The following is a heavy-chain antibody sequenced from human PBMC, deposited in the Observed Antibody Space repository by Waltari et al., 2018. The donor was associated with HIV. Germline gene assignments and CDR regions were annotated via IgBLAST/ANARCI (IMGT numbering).Heavy chain of an antibody. J-gene: IGHJ4*02. V-gene: IGHV3-53*02. CDR1: GLSVSSNY. CDR2: IYRSGDA. CDR3: ARVRSIMGRFLGFDY. D-gene: IGHD3-3*02. Sequence: EVQLVETGGGLIQPGGSLRHSCAASGLSVSSNYMNWVRQAPGKGVEWVSVIYRSGDAYYADFLKGRFTISRDNSKNTLYLQMNSLRAEDTAVYYCARVRSIMGRFLGFDYWGQGTLVTVSS.